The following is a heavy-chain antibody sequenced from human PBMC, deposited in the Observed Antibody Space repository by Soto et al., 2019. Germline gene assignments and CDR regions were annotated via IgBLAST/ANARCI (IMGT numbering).Heavy chain of an antibody. J-gene: IGHJ4*01. Sequence: SEIVSLPRTVSADSIKGYDWAWLPQPPTNGLEWIGYFHFSGSTKYNPSLESRLTISADTSKNQISLTLSSVTAADTAVYYCARASGYSYGYDDFFDNWRHGTLVT. CDR1: ADSIKGYD. V-gene: IGHV4-59*01. CDR3: ARASGYSYGYDDFFDN. CDR2: FHFSGST. D-gene: IGHD5-18*01.